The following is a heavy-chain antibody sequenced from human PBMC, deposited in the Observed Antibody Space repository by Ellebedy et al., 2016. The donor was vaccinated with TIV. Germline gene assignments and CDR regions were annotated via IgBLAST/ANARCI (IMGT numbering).Heavy chain of an antibody. D-gene: IGHD3-3*01. J-gene: IGHJ5*02. CDR1: GFTLSSFW. CDR2: VNFDGTTT. V-gene: IGHV3-74*01. Sequence: GESLKISCGASGFTLSSFWMHWVRQAPGKGLVWVSRVNFDGTTTTYADSVKGRFTISRDNAKNTLFLQMDRLGAEDAAVYYCARGAFYEFWSGYIYHWGQGALVTVSS. CDR3: ARGAFYEFWSGYIYH.